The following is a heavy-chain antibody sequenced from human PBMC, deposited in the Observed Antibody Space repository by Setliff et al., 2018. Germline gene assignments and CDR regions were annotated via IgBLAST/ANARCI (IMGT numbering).Heavy chain of an antibody. V-gene: IGHV4-34*01. D-gene: IGHD6-6*01. Sequence: SETLSLTCTVSRGSINSHYWTWIRQAPGKGLEWIGEINHRASTNYNPSLKSRVTISVDTSKNQFALKVSSVTAADTAVYFCARGRNVAARLFDSWGQGTLVTVSS. CDR1: RGSINSHY. J-gene: IGHJ4*02. CDR3: ARGRNVAARLFDS. CDR2: INHRAST.